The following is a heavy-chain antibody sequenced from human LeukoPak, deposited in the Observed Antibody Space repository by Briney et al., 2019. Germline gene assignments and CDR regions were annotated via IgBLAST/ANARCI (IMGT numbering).Heavy chain of an antibody. CDR2: NNPNSGGT. CDR1: GYTFTGYY. D-gene: IGHD6-13*01. J-gene: IGHJ4*02. Sequence: ASVKVSCKASGYTFTGYYMHWVRQAPGQGLEWMGWNNPNSGGTNYAQKFQGWVTMTRDTSISTAYMELSRLRSDDTAVCYCARESIAAAGWFDYWGQGTLVTVSS. V-gene: IGHV1-2*04. CDR3: ARESIAAAGWFDY.